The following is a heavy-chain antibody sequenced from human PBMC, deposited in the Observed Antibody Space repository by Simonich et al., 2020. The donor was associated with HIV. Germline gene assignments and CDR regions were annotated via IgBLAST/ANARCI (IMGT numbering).Heavy chain of an antibody. J-gene: IGHJ1*01. CDR1: GGSFSGYY. D-gene: IGHD6-13*01. Sequence: QVQLQQWGAGLLKPSETLSLTCAVYGGSFSGYYWSWIRQPPGKGLEWIGEIKHSGSTNYNPALKSRGTISVDTSKNQFSLKLSSVTAADTAVYYCARLTAGGLGEYFQHWGQGTLVTVSS. V-gene: IGHV4-34*01. CDR2: IKHSGST. CDR3: ARLTAGGLGEYFQH.